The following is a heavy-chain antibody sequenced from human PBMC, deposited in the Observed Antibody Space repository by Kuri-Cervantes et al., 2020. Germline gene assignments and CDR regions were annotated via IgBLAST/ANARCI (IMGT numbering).Heavy chain of an antibody. CDR3: ARDYGFHTVLDAFDI. J-gene: IGHJ3*02. CDR1: GFTLSSYW. D-gene: IGHD3-10*01. V-gene: IGHV3-7*01. Sequence: GGLLRLSCAASGFTLSSYWMSWVRQAPGKGLEWVANIKQDGSEKYYVDSVKGRYTISRDNSKNTLYLQMNSLRAEDTAVYYCARDYGFHTVLDAFDIWGQGTTVTVSS. CDR2: IKQDGSEK.